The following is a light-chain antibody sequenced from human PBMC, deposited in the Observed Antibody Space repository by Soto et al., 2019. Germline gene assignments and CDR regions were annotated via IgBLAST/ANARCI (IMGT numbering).Light chain of an antibody. CDR2: GNS. CDR3: CSYAGSSGLV. J-gene: IGLJ2*01. Sequence: QSVLTQPPSVSGAPGQRVTISCTGSSSNIGAGYDVHWYQQLPGTAPKLLIYGNSNRPSGVPDRFSGSKSGTSASLAITGLQAEDEADYYCCSYAGSSGLVFGGGTKLTVL. CDR1: SSNIGAGYD. V-gene: IGLV1-40*01.